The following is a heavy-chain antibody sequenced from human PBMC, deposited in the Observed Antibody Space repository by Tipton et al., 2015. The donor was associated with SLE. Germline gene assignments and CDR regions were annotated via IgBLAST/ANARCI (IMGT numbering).Heavy chain of an antibody. D-gene: IGHD5-12*01. CDR2: ISGSGGTT. CDR3: ARTPRAWLRTWDYFDY. V-gene: IGHV3-23*01. CDR1: GFTFSTYA. Sequence: SLRLSCAASGFTFSTYAMNWVRQALGKGLEWVSAISGSGGTTYYADSAKGRFTISRDNSKNTLYLQMNSLRAEDTAVYYCARTPRAWLRTWDYFDYWGQGTLVTVSS. J-gene: IGHJ4*02.